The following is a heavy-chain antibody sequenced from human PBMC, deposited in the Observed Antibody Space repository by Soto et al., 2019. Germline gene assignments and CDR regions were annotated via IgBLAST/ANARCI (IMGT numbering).Heavy chain of an antibody. CDR3: ARAPGEYYGSGTNPYGMDV. J-gene: IGHJ6*02. V-gene: IGHV4-30-4*01. Sequence: PSETLSLTCTVSGGSISSGDYYWSWIRQPPGKGLEWIGYIYYSGSTYYNPSLKSRVTISVDTSKNQFSLKLSSVTAADTAVYYCARAPGEYYGSGTNPYGMDVWGQGTTVTVSS. CDR1: GGSISSGDYY. CDR2: IYYSGST. D-gene: IGHD3-10*01.